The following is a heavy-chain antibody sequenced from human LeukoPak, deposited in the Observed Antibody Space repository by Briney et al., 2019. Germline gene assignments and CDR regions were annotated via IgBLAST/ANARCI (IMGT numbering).Heavy chain of an antibody. Sequence: GGSLRLSCAASGFTFSSYAMSWVRQAPGKGLEWVSAISGSGGNTYYADSVKGRFTISRDNSNNTLYLQMNSLRAEDTAVYYCAKDPGVVPAHYFDYWGQGILVTVSS. CDR1: GFTFSSYA. V-gene: IGHV3-23*01. D-gene: IGHD2-2*01. CDR2: ISGSGGNT. J-gene: IGHJ4*02. CDR3: AKDPGVVPAHYFDY.